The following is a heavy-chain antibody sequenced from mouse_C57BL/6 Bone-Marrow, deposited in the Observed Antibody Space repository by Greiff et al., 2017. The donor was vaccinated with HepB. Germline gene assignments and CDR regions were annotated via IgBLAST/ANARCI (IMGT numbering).Heavy chain of an antibody. CDR3: ARREGTPYWYFDV. CDR1: GFTFSDYG. J-gene: IGHJ1*03. V-gene: IGHV5-15*04. Sequence: EVKLVESGGGLVQPGGSLKLSCAASGFTFSDYGMAWVRQAPRKGPEWVAFISNLAYSIYYADTVTGRFTISRENAKNTLYLEMSSLRAEDTAMNYCARREGTPYWYFDVWGTGTTVTVSS. CDR2: ISNLAYSI.